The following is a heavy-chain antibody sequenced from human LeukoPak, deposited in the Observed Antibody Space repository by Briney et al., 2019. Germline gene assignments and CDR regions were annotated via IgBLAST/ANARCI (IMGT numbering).Heavy chain of an antibody. D-gene: IGHD2-2*02. CDR3: TRSGLTGMREYPRADYYYYGMDV. CDR1: SGSFSGYL. Sequence: SETLSLTCAVSSGSFSGYLWSWIRQSPGKGLEWIGEINYNGEKTNYNPSLRSRVTMSVDASTNQFSLKLTSVTAADTAVYFRTRSGLTGMREYPRADYYYYGMDVWGQGTAVTVSS. J-gene: IGHJ6*02. V-gene: IGHV4-34*01. CDR2: INYNGEKT.